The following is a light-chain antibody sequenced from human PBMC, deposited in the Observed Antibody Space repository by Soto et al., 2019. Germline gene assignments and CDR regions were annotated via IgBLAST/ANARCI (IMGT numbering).Light chain of an antibody. CDR2: GAS. CDR1: QSVSSSY. CDR3: QQYGSSPNT. Sequence: EIVLTQSPGTLYLSPGDKATLSCRASQSVSSSYLAWYQQKPGQAPRLLIYGASSRATGIPDRFSGSGSGTDFTLTINRLEPEDFAVYYCQQYGSSPNTFGQGTKVEIE. J-gene: IGKJ2*01. V-gene: IGKV3-20*01.